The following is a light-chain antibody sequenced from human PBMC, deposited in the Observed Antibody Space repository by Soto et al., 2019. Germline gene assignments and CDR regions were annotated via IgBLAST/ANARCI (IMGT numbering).Light chain of an antibody. CDR1: NRVVGSYNL. J-gene: IGLJ1*01. CDR2: DDS. CDR3: CSYAGSSTYV. Sequence: QSVLTQPASVSGSPGQSITISCTGINRVVGSYNLVSWYQQHPGKAHKLMIFDDSKRPSGVSNRFSGSQSGNTASLTISGLQAEDEADYYCCSYAGSSTYVFGSGTKVTVL. V-gene: IGLV2-23*01.